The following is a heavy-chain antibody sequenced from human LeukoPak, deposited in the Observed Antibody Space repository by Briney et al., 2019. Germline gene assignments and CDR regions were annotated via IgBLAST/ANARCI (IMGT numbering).Heavy chain of an antibody. CDR3: AKDMDVVGATRGYFDY. Sequence: PRRSLSLSCAVYGFTSADLATQWDRPADKKGMEWVSLFICFGGSTYYAVSVKGRFTISRDNSKNSLYLQMNSLRTEDTALYYCAKDMDVVGATRGYFDYWGQGTLVTVSS. CDR1: GFTSADLA. V-gene: IGHV3-43*01. CDR2: FICFGGST. D-gene: IGHD1-26*01. J-gene: IGHJ4*02.